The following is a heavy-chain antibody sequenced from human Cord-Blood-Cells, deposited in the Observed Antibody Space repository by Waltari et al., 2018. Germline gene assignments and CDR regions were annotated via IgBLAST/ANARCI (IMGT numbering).Heavy chain of an antibody. J-gene: IGHJ6*02. CDR3: AREVYYDFWSGYYYYYYGMDV. V-gene: IGHV3-30-3*01. Sequence: QVQLVESGGGVVQPGRSLILSCAASGFTLSSYAMHWVRQAPGKGLVRVAVIPYDGSNKDYADSVKGRFTSSRDNSKNTLYLQMNSLRAEDTAVYYCAREVYYDFWSGYYYYYYGMDVWGQGTTVTVSS. D-gene: IGHD3-3*01. CDR1: GFTLSSYA. CDR2: IPYDGSNK.